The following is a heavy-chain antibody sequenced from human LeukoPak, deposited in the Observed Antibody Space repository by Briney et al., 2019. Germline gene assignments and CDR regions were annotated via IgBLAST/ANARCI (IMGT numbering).Heavy chain of an antibody. Sequence: GGSLSLSCAASGFSFSGSWMHWVRQAPAKGLVWVSRINTDGSSTTYADSVQGRFTISRDNAKNTLYLRMNSLRADDSAVYYCIRGLGGGSDYWGLGTLVTVTS. D-gene: IGHD4-23*01. J-gene: IGHJ4*02. CDR3: IRGLGGGSDY. V-gene: IGHV3-74*03. CDR2: INTDGSST. CDR1: GFSFSGSW.